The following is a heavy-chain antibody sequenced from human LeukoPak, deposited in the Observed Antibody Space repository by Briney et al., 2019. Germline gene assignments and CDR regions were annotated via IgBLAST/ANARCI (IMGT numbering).Heavy chain of an antibody. CDR1: GGSISSYY. CDR2: IYYSGST. V-gene: IGHV4-59*01. J-gene: IGHJ4*02. D-gene: IGHD1-26*01. CDR3: ARSGSGSYSRFDY. Sequence: SETLSLICTASGGSISSYYWSWIRQPPGKGLEWFGYIYYSGSTNYNPSLKSRVTISVDTSKNQFSLKLSSVTAADTAVYYCARSGSGSYSRFDYWGQGTLVTVSS.